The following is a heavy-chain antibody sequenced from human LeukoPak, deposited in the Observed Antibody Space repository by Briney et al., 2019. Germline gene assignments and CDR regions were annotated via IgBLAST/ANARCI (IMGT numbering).Heavy chain of an antibody. D-gene: IGHD5-18*01. CDR1: GGSISSGCYY. V-gene: IGHV4-61*02. Sequence: SQTLSLTCTVSGGSISSGCYYWSWIRQPAGKGLEWIGRIYTSGSTNYNPSLKSRVTISVDTSKNQFSLKLSSVTAADTAVYYCARIIVSGYSYGELDYWGQGTLVTVSS. J-gene: IGHJ4*02. CDR3: ARIIVSGYSYGELDY. CDR2: IYTSGST.